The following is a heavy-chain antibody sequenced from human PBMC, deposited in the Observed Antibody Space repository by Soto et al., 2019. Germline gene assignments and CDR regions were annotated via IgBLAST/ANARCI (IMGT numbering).Heavy chain of an antibody. CDR3: ARHITMIVVAGAFDI. D-gene: IGHD3-22*01. CDR1: GGSISSYY. V-gene: IGHV4-59*08. J-gene: IGHJ3*02. CDR2: ISYSGST. Sequence: SETLSLTCTVSGGSISSYYWSWIRQPPGKGLEWIGYISYSGSTNYNPSLKSRVTISVDTSKNQFSLKLSSVTAADTAVYYCARHITMIVVAGAFDIWGQGTMVTVSS.